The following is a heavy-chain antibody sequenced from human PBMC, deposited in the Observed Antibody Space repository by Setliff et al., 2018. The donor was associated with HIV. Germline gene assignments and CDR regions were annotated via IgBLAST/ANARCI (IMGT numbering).Heavy chain of an antibody. Sequence: GGSLRLSCAASGFTFSSYGMHWVRQAPGKGLEWVAVISYDGSNKYYADSVKGRFTISRDNSKNTLYLQMNSLRAEDTAVYYCAREVREQQLDAHYFDYWGQGTLVTVSS. CDR3: AREVREQQLDAHYFDY. D-gene: IGHD6-13*01. V-gene: IGHV3-30*03. CDR2: ISYDGSNK. J-gene: IGHJ4*02. CDR1: GFTFSSYG.